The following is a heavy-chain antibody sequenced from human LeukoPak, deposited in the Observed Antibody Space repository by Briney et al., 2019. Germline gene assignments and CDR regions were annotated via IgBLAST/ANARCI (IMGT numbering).Heavy chain of an antibody. V-gene: IGHV4-59*01. CDR3: ARDYAFDI. CDR2: IYYIGST. J-gene: IGHJ3*02. CDR1: GDSNSRYY. Sequence: PSETLSLTCTVSGDSNSRYYWSWIRHPPGKGLEWIGYIYYIGSTNYNPSLKSRVTISVDTSKNQFSLKLSSVTAADTAVYYCARDYAFDIWGQGTMVTVSS.